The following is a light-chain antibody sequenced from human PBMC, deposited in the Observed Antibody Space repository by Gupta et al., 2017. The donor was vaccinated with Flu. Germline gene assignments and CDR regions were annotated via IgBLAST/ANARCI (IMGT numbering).Light chain of an antibody. V-gene: IGLV1-36*01. CDR2: YDD. CDR3: AAWDDSLNGHV. J-gene: IGLJ1*01. CDR1: SSNIGNNA. Sequence: QSVLTQPPSVSEAPRQRVTIPCPGSSSNIGNNAVNWYQQLPGKAPKLLIYYDDLLPSGVSDRFSGSKSGTSASLAISGLQSEDEADYYCAAWDDSLNGHVFGTGTKVTVL.